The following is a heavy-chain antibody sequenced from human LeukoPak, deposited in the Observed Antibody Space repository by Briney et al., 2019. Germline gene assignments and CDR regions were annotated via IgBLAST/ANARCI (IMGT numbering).Heavy chain of an antibody. J-gene: IGHJ5*02. CDR2: INHSGST. V-gene: IGHV4-34*01. Sequence: SETLSLTCAVYGGSFSGYYWSWIRQPPGKGLEWIGEINHSGSTNYNPSLKSRVTISVDTSKNQFSLKLSSVTAADTAVYYCARDIVVVPAAKKNWFDPWGQGTLVTVSS. D-gene: IGHD2-2*01. CDR1: GGSFSGYY. CDR3: ARDIVVVPAAKKNWFDP.